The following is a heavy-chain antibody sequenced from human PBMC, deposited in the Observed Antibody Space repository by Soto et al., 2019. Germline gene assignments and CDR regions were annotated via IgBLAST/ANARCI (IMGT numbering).Heavy chain of an antibody. CDR3: ARPRGRAYSSSWEFDY. J-gene: IGHJ4*02. D-gene: IGHD6-13*01. CDR2: IYYSGST. V-gene: IGHV4-39*01. CDR1: GGSISSSSYY. Sequence: SETLSLTCTVSGGSISSSSYYWGWIRQPPGKGLEWIGSIYYSGSTYYNPSLKSRVTISVDTSKNQFSLKLSSVTAADTAVYYCARPRGRAYSSSWEFDYWGQGTLVTVSS.